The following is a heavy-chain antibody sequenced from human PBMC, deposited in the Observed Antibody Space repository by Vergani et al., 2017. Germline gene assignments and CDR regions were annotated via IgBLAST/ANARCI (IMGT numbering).Heavy chain of an antibody. V-gene: IGHV4-4*07. J-gene: IGHJ6*03. CDR3: ARVLPGGIPAYYYYYMDV. Sequence: QVQLQESGPGLVKPSETLSLTCTVSGGSISSYYWSWIRQPAGKGLEWIGRIYTSGSTNYNPSLKSRVTMSVDTSKNQFSLKLSSVTAADTAVYYCARVLPGGIPAYYYYYMDVWGKGTTVTVSS. D-gene: IGHD5-18*01. CDR2: IYTSGST. CDR1: GGSISSYY.